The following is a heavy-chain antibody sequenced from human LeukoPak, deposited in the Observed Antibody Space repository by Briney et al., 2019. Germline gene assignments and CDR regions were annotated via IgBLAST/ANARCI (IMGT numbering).Heavy chain of an antibody. CDR1: GVSMSAYQ. Sequence: PSETLSLTCTVSGVSMSAYQWSWVRQSPEKGLEWIGCINTKGETSYNPSLKSRVTTSVDTSKSQCSLGLTSVTAADTAVYYCATSNDAKIAPFDHWGQGAPVTVSS. CDR3: ATSNDAKIAPFDH. CDR2: INTKGET. D-gene: IGHD2-21*01. J-gene: IGHJ4*02. V-gene: IGHV4-4*09.